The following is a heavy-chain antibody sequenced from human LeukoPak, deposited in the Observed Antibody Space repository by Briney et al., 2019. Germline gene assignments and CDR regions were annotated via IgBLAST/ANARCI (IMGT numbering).Heavy chain of an antibody. J-gene: IGHJ1*01. CDR1: GFTFSSYA. Sequence: PGGSLRLSCAASGFTFSSYAMSWVRQAPGKGLEWVSAISGSGGSTYYADSVKGRFTISRDNSKNPLYLQMNSLRAEDTPAYYCAPPATVVTPNCHWGQGPLVPV. CDR3: APPATVVTPNCH. D-gene: IGHD4-23*01. CDR2: ISGSGGST. V-gene: IGHV3-23*01.